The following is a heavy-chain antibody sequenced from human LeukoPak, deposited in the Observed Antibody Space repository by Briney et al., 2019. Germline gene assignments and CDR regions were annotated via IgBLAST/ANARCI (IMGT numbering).Heavy chain of an antibody. CDR1: GGSFSTYY. D-gene: IGHD3-9*01. J-gene: IGHJ4*02. CDR3: VRVLTGS. V-gene: IGHV4-34*01. Sequence: SGTLSLTCAVYGGSFSTYYWSWIRQPPGKGLEWIGEINHSGRTNYNPSLMSRVTISIDTSKNQLSLKVTSVTAADTAVYYCVRVLTGSWGRGTLVTVSS. CDR2: INHSGRT.